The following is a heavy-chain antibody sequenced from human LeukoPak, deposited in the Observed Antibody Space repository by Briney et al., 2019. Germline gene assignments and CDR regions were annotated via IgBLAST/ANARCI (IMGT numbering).Heavy chain of an antibody. V-gene: IGHV3-30*02. CDR2: IRSDGSNK. Sequence: PGGSLRLSCAASGFTFSSYGMHWVRQAPGKGLEWVAFIRSDGSNKYYADSVKGRFTISRDNSKNTLYLQMNSLRAEDTAVYYCAKDPYDYVWGVPHYWGQGTLVTVSS. CDR1: GFTFSSYG. CDR3: AKDPYDYVWGVPHY. D-gene: IGHD3-16*01. J-gene: IGHJ4*02.